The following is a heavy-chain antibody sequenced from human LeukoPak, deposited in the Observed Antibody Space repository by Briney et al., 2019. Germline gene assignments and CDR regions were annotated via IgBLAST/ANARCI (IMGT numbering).Heavy chain of an antibody. CDR2: IIPIFHTP. CDR3: ARVRNSGFRYVDS. D-gene: IGHD5-12*01. V-gene: IGHV1-69*06. CDR1: GDTFSSYA. J-gene: IGHJ4*02. Sequence: SVKVSCKASGDTFSSYAITWVRQAPGQGLEWMGGIIPIFHTPNYAQKFQGRVTITADKSTTTAYMELSSLRSEDTAVYYCARVRNSGFRYVDSWGQGTLVTVSS.